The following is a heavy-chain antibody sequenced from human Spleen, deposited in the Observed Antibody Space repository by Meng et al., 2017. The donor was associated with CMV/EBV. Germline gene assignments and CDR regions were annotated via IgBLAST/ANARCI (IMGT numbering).Heavy chain of an antibody. J-gene: IGHJ4*02. Sequence: GESLKISCAASGFSFSNYAMNWVRQSPVRRLEWVSGIGGSGGTTYYAGSMKGWFTISRDDSKNTLYLQMNSLRAEDTAVYYRARDRTQYYDIPDSFFDYWGQGTLVTVSS. CDR3: ARDRTQYYDIPDSFFDY. CDR1: GFSFSNYA. CDR2: IGGSGGTT. D-gene: IGHD3-9*01. V-gene: IGHV3-23*01.